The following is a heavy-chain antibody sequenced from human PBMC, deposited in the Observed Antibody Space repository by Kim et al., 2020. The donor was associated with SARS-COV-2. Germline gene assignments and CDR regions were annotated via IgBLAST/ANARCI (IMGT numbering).Heavy chain of an antibody. V-gene: IGHV3-74*01. Sequence: SDPDSVKGRFTSSRDNAKNTLYLQMNSLRAEATAVYYGARENTGTTAFDYWGQGTLVTVSS. J-gene: IGHJ4*02. CDR3: ARENTGTTAFDY. D-gene: IGHD1-7*01.